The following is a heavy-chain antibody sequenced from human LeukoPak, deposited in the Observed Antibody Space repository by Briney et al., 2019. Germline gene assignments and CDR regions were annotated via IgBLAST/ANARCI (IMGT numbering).Heavy chain of an antibody. CDR3: ARDIVGATGDAFDI. Sequence: GGSLRLSCAASGFTFSSFWMHWVRQAPGKGLVWVSHSNSDGSTTDYADSVKGRFTISRDTSKNTLYLQMDSLRAEDTAVYYCARDIVGATGDAFDIWGQGTMVTVSS. CDR1: GFTFSSFW. CDR2: SNSDGSTT. D-gene: IGHD1-26*01. V-gene: IGHV3-74*01. J-gene: IGHJ3*02.